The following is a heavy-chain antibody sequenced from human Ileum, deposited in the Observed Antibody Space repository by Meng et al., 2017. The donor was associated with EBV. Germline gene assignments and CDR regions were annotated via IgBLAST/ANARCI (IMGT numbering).Heavy chain of an antibody. CDR2: INPDGSVI. CDR1: GFTLSSYW. V-gene: IGHV3-74*01. CDR3: AKDCFGDKDS. Sequence: EVQAMESGGGLVQPGGSLRLSWAASGFTLSSYWVHRVRQAPGKGLVWVSRINPDGSVINYADSVKGRFTISRDNAKNTVYLQMNNLRADDTAVYYCAKDCFGDKDSWGQGTLVTVSS. J-gene: IGHJ4*02. D-gene: IGHD2-21*01.